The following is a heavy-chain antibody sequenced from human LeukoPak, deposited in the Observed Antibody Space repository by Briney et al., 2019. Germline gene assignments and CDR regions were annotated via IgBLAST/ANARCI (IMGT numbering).Heavy chain of an antibody. J-gene: IGHJ6*03. V-gene: IGHV4-4*07. CDR2: IYTSGST. CDR1: GGSISSYY. CDR3: ARGSGGYSGYDTYYYYMDV. D-gene: IGHD5-12*01. Sequence: SETLSLTCTVSGGSISSYYWSWIRQPAGKGLEWIGRIYTSGSTNYNPSLKSRVTMSVDTSKNQFSLKLSSVTAADTAVYYCARGSGGYSGYDTYYYYMDVWGKGATVTVSS.